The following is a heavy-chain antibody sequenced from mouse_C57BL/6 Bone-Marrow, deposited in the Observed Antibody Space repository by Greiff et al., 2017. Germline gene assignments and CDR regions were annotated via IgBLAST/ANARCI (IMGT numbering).Heavy chain of an antibody. Sequence: VNVVESGAELVRPGASVTLSCKASGYTFTDYEMHWVKQTPVHGLEWIGAIDPETGGTAYNQKFKGKAILTADKSSSTAYMELRSLTSEDSAVYYCTRRAYYSNYGAMDYWGQGTSVTVSS. J-gene: IGHJ4*01. CDR1: GYTFTDYE. V-gene: IGHV1-15*01. CDR2: IDPETGGT. CDR3: TRRAYYSNYGAMDY. D-gene: IGHD2-5*01.